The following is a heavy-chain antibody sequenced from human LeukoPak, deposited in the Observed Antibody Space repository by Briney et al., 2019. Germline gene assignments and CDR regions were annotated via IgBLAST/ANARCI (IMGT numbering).Heavy chain of an antibody. CDR3: ASLGFGELTPWDY. D-gene: IGHD3-10*01. CDR2: INHSGST. Sequence: SETLSLTCTVSGGSISSYYWSWIRQPPGKGLEWIGEINHSGSTNYNPSLKSRVTISVDTSKNQFSLKLSSVTAADTAVYYCASLGFGELTPWDYWGQGTLVTVSS. J-gene: IGHJ4*02. V-gene: IGHV4-34*01. CDR1: GGSISSYY.